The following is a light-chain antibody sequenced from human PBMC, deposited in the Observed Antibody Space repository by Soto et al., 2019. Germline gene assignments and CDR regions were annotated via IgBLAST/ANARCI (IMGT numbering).Light chain of an antibody. V-gene: IGKV2-24*01. CDR1: QSLLYDDGQTY. CDR2: KIS. Sequence: DVVMTQTPLSSPVTVGQPASISCRSSQSLLYDDGQTYLSWFHQRPGQPPRLLIYKISNRFSGVPDRISGSGAGTDFTLKISRVEAEDVGVYYCMQATHYRPYTFGQGTKLEIK. CDR3: MQATHYRPYT. J-gene: IGKJ2*01.